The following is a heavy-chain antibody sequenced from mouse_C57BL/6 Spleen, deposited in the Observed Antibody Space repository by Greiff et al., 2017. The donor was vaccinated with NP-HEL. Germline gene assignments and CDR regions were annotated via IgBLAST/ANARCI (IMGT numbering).Heavy chain of an antibody. J-gene: IGHJ3*01. CDR3: ASGEAY. CDR1: GYTFTDYY. V-gene: IGHV1-76*01. Sequence: QVQLKQSGAEVVRPGASVKLSCKASGYTFTDYYINWVKQRPGQGLEWIARIYPGSGKTYYNEKVKGKSTLTAEKSSSTAYMQLSSLTSEDSAVYFCASGEAYWGQGTLVTVSA. CDR2: IYPGSGKT.